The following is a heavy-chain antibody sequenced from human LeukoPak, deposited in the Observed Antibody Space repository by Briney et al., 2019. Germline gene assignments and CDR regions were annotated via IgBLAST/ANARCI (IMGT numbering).Heavy chain of an antibody. CDR1: GGSISSSSYF. CDR3: ARLISDAFDI. CDR2: IYYGGST. Sequence: SETLSLTCTVSGGSISSSSYFWGWIRQPPGKGLEWIGSIYYGGSTYYNPSLKSRVTISVDTSKNQFSLKLSSVTAADTAVYSCARLISDAFDIWGQGTMVTVSS. V-gene: IGHV4-39*01. J-gene: IGHJ3*02.